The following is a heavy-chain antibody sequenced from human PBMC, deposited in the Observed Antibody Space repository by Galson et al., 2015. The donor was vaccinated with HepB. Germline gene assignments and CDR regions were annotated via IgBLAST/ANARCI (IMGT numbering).Heavy chain of an antibody. Sequence: LTCTVSGGSVSSGSYYWSWIRQPPGKGLEWIGYIYYSGSTNYNPSLKSRVTISVDTSKNQFSLKLSSVTAADTAVYYCAREGVPAMGGSDYWGQGTLVTVSS. CDR3: AREGVPAMGGSDY. D-gene: IGHD2-2*01. J-gene: IGHJ4*02. CDR1: GGSVSSGSYY. V-gene: IGHV4-61*01. CDR2: IYYSGST.